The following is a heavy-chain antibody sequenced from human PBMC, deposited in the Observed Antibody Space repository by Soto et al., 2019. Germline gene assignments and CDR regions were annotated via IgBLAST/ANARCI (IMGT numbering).Heavy chain of an antibody. CDR2: IWYDASNK. CDR3: ARGRVDGGELDL. D-gene: IGHD1-26*01. Sequence: VQLVESGGGVVQPGRSLRLSCAASGFTFRTYGMYWVRQAPGKGLEWVAVIWYDASNKYYADSVKGRFTLSRDHSENTLYLQLNSLRAEDTAVYYCARGRVDGGELDLWGQGTLVTVSS. CDR1: GFTFRTYG. V-gene: IGHV3-33*01. J-gene: IGHJ4*02.